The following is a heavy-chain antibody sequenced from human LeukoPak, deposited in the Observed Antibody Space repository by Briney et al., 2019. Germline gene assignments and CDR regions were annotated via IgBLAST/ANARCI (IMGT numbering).Heavy chain of an antibody. CDR1: GFTFSSYS. Sequence: PGGSLRLSCAASGFTFSSYSMNWARQAPGKGLEWVSYISSSSSTIYYADSVKGRFTISRDNAKNSLYLQMNSLRAEDTAVYYCARAGSTDAFDIWGQGTMVTVSS. J-gene: IGHJ3*02. CDR3: ARAGSTDAFDI. CDR2: ISSSSSTI. V-gene: IGHV3-48*01.